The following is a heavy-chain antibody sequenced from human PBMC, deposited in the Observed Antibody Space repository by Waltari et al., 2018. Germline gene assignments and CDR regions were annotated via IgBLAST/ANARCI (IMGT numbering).Heavy chain of an antibody. J-gene: IGHJ4*02. Sequence: WGWVRQSPGKGVEWIGEIYHSGKTYYNPSLKSRVTISVDKSKNQFSLNLSSVTAADTAVYYCAADRGVGLYFDYWGQGTLVTVSS. CDR3: AADRGVGLYFDY. CDR2: IYHSGKT. V-gene: IGHV4-4*02. D-gene: IGHD2-8*02.